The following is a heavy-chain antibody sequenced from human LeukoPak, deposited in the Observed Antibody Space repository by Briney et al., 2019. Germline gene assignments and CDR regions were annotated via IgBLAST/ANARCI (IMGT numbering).Heavy chain of an antibody. CDR1: GITFSNAW. V-gene: IGHV3-21*01. Sequence: GGSLRLSCAASGITFSNAWMNWVRQAPGKGLEWVSYISSSRSYIYYADSVKGRFTISRDNAKNSLYLQMNSLRAEDTAVYYCARDRDGYDILTGHYYYYMDVWGKGTTVTISS. CDR2: ISSSRSYI. J-gene: IGHJ6*03. CDR3: ARDRDGYDILTGHYYYYMDV. D-gene: IGHD3-9*01.